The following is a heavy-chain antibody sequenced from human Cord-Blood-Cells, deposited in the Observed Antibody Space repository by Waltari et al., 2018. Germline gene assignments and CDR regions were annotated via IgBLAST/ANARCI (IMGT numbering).Heavy chain of an antibody. D-gene: IGHD6-6*01. J-gene: IGHJ4*02. CDR1: GGSFSGYN. Sequence: QVQLQQWGAGLWTPSEALSLTFAVYGGSFSGYNWPWIRQPPGKGLQWIGEIDHSGSTNHNPSLKSRVTISVDTSKNQFSLKLSSVTAADTAVYYCARGRGAARHFDYWGQGTLVTVSS. V-gene: IGHV4-34*01. CDR3: ARGRGAARHFDY. CDR2: IDHSGST.